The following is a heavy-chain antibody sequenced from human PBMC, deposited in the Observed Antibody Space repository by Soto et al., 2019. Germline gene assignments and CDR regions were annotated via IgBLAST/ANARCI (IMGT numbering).Heavy chain of an antibody. Sequence: SSETLSLTCAVYGGSFSGYYWSWIRQPPGKGLEWIGEINHSGSTNYNPSLKSRVTISVDTSKNQFSLKLSSVTAADTAVYYCARGLPPIVVVVAATRWFDPWGQGTLVTVSS. J-gene: IGHJ5*02. CDR1: GGSFSGYY. CDR2: INHSGST. V-gene: IGHV4-34*01. CDR3: ARGLPPIVVVVAATRWFDP. D-gene: IGHD2-15*01.